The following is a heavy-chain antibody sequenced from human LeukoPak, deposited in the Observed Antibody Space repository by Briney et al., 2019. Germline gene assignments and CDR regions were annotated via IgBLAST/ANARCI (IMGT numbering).Heavy chain of an antibody. CDR1: GYTFTGYY. V-gene: IGHV1-2*02. D-gene: IGHD2-15*01. Sequence: GASVKVSCKASGYTFTGYYMHWVRQAPGQGLEWMGWINPNSGGTNYAQKFQGRVTMPRDTSISTAYMELSRLRSDDTAVYYCARGSLGYCSGGSCIRAFDIWGQGTMVTVSS. CDR2: INPNSGGT. CDR3: ARGSLGYCSGGSCIRAFDI. J-gene: IGHJ3*02.